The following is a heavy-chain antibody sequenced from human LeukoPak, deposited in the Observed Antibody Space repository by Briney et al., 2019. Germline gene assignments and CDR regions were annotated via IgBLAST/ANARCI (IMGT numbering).Heavy chain of an antibody. J-gene: IGHJ4*02. CDR3: AKDLDGDTAMTTDY. D-gene: IGHD5-18*01. V-gene: IGHV3-30*02. Sequence: GGSLRLSCAASGFTFSSYGMHWVRQAPGKGLEWVAFIRYDGSNKYYADSVKGRFTISRDNSKNTLYLQMNSLRAEDTAVYYCAKDLDGDTAMTTDYWGQGTLVTVSS. CDR1: GFTFSSYG. CDR2: IRYDGSNK.